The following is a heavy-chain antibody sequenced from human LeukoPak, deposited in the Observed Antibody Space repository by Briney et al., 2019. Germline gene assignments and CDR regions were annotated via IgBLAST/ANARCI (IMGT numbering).Heavy chain of an antibody. J-gene: IGHJ4*02. D-gene: IGHD5-24*01. CDR1: GGSISSGSYY. Sequence: SETLSLTCTVSGGSISSGSYYWSWIRQPAGKGLEWIGRIFASGSTSCNPSLKRRVIISVDMSKNQFSLKLSSVTAADTAVYYCACFRDGYNHYFDYWGQGTLVTVSS. CDR3: ACFRDGYNHYFDY. V-gene: IGHV4-61*02. CDR2: IFASGST.